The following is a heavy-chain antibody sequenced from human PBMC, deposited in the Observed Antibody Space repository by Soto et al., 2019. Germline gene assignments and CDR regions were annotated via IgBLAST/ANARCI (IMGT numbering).Heavy chain of an antibody. V-gene: IGHV3-30-3*01. Sequence: QVQLVESGGGVVQPGRSLRLSCAASGFSFSSYAMHWVRQAPGKGLEWVSVISFEGNDKYYADSVKGRFTISRDENENTLYLQMNSLRPEDMAVYYCARDRYLDSYAFDSWGQGTLVTVSS. J-gene: IGHJ4*02. D-gene: IGHD3-9*01. CDR3: ARDRYLDSYAFDS. CDR2: ISFEGNDK. CDR1: GFSFSSYA.